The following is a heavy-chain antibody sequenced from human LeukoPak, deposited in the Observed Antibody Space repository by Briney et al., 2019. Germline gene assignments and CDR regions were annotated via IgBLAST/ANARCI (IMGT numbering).Heavy chain of an antibody. Sequence: PGGSLRLSCAASGFTFSSYWMGWFRQAPGKGLEWVADIKQDGREKNYVDSVKGRFTISRDNAKNSLFLQMNSLRADDTAIYHCARDPDLRRGYDGECSWGQGTLVTVSS. D-gene: IGHD5-12*01. CDR2: IKQDGREK. CDR1: GFTFSSYW. V-gene: IGHV3-7*05. CDR3: ARDPDLRRGYDGECS. J-gene: IGHJ5*02.